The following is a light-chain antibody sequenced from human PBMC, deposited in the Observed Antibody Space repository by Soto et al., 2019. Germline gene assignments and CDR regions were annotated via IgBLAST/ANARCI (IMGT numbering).Light chain of an antibody. Sequence: DIVMTQSPATLSVSPGDTATLSCRASQSVSSNLAWYQQKPGQAPRLLIYGASTGATGFPARFSGRGSGTEFTLTISSLQSEDFAIYYCQQYDNWPSWTFGQGTKVEIK. CDR1: QSVSSN. J-gene: IGKJ1*01. CDR2: GAS. V-gene: IGKV3-15*01. CDR3: QQYDNWPSWT.